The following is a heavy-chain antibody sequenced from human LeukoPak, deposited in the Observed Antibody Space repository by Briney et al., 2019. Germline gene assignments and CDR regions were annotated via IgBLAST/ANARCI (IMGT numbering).Heavy chain of an antibody. CDR1: GFTFSSYE. J-gene: IGHJ4*02. CDR3: ARSGYLSSFDY. D-gene: IGHD3-9*01. V-gene: IGHV3-48*03. CDR2: ISSSGSIR. Sequence: GRSLRLSCAASGFTFSSYEMNWVRQAPGKGLEWVSYISSSGSIRYYADSVKGRFTISRDNAKNSLYLQMNSLRAEDTAVYYCARSGYLSSFDYWGQGTLVTVSS.